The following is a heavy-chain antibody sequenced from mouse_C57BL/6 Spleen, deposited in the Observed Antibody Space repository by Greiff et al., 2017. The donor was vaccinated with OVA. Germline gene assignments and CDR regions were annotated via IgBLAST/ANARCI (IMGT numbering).Heavy chain of an antibody. CDR2: IYPRSGNT. CDR1: GYTFTSYG. J-gene: IGHJ4*01. V-gene: IGHV1-81*01. Sequence: VQLQQSGAELARPGASVKLSCKASGYTFTSYGISWVKQRTGQGLEWIGEIYPRSGNTYYNEKFKGKATLTADKSYSTAYMELRSLTSEDSAVYFCARREELCRHYYAMDYWGQGTSVTVAS. D-gene: IGHD3-3*01. CDR3: ARREELCRHYYAMDY.